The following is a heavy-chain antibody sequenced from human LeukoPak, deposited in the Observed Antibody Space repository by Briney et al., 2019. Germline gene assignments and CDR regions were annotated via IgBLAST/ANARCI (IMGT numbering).Heavy chain of an antibody. Sequence: GGSLRLSCVVSGFTFSTSAMSWVRQAPGKGLEWVSGISESGGSTYYADSVEGQFTSPRDNSKNTLYLQMNNLRAEDTAAYYCAKGSFWGQGTLVTVSS. CDR3: AKGSF. V-gene: IGHV3-23*01. CDR1: GFTFSTSA. CDR2: ISESGGST. J-gene: IGHJ4*02. D-gene: IGHD3-10*01.